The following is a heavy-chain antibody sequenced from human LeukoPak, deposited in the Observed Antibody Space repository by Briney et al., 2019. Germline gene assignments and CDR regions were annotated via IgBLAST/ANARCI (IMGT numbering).Heavy chain of an antibody. J-gene: IGHJ4*02. D-gene: IGHD6-6*01. CDR2: IYYSGST. Sequence: SQTLSLTCTVSGGSISSGGYYWSWLRQHPGKGLEWIGYIYYSGSTYYNPSRKSRVTIPVDTSKNQFSLKLSSVTAADTAVYYCARVSGIAARPVNFDYWGQGTLVTVSS. CDR3: ARVSGIAARPVNFDY. CDR1: GGSISSGGYY. V-gene: IGHV4-31*03.